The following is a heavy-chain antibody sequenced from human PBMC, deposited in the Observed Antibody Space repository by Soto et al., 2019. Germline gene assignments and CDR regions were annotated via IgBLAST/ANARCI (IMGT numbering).Heavy chain of an antibody. J-gene: IGHJ5*02. CDR1: GGSISSGGYS. CDR2: IYHSGST. V-gene: IGHV4-30-2*01. Sequence: SETLSLTCAVSGGSISSGGYSWSWIRQPPGKGLEWIGYIYHSGSTYYNPSLKSRVTISVDRSKNQFSLKLSSVTAADTAVYYCARDRGYCSSTSCSHFPSWFDPWGQGTLVTVSS. D-gene: IGHD2-2*01. CDR3: ARDRGYCSSTSCSHFPSWFDP.